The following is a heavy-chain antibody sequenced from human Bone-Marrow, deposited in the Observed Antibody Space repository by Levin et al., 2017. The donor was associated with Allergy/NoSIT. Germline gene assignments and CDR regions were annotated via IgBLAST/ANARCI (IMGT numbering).Heavy chain of an antibody. CDR1: GYTFSGCY. CDR3: ARDLAGGTYSYYHYMDV. J-gene: IGHJ6*03. Sequence: ASVKVSCKTSGYTFSGCYVQWVRQAPGQGLEWIGWINPKNGDTKYAQKFQGRVTVTRDTSTKTVYMQMSGLRSDDTAVYYCARDLAGGTYSYYHYMDVWGKGATVTVSS. CDR2: INPKNGDT. D-gene: IGHD1-26*01. V-gene: IGHV1-2*02.